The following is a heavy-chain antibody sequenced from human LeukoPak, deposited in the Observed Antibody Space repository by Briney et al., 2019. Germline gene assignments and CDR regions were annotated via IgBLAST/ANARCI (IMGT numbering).Heavy chain of an antibody. J-gene: IGHJ4*02. V-gene: IGHV4-30-4*01. CDR3: ARVVGPDPTYYDFWSGYYGVFVFDY. CDR1: GGSISSGDYY. CDR2: IYYSGST. D-gene: IGHD3-3*01. Sequence: SETLSLTCTVSGGSISSGDYYWSWIRQPPGKGLEWIGYIYYSGSTYYNPSLKSRVTISVDTSKNQFSLKLSSVTAADTAVYYCARVVGPDPTYYDFWSGYYGVFVFDYWGQGTLVTVSS.